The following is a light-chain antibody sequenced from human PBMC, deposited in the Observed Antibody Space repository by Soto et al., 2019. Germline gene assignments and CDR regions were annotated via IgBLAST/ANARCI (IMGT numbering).Light chain of an antibody. CDR3: HLYPTSPRT. CDR2: GAS. V-gene: IGKV3-15*01. J-gene: IGKJ1*01. CDR1: RSSSNE. Sequence: EILMTQPPATVSVSPGQRATLSCMASRSSSNELVWYQHRPGQHPTLLIYGASTRATGIPDRFSGGGCGRDFSLTNNSGEAADCAVVYSHLYPTSPRTFGQGTKVDIK.